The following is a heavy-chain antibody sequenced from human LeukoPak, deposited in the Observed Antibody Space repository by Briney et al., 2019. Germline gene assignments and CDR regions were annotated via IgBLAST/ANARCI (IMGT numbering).Heavy chain of an antibody. D-gene: IGHD2-2*01. CDR1: GGSFSGYY. V-gene: IGHV4-34*01. J-gene: IGHJ6*03. CDR3: ARALGYCSSTSCGDYYMDD. Sequence: SETLSLTCAVYGGSFSGYYWTWIRQPPGKGLEWIGEINHSGSTNYNPSLKSRVTISVDTSKNQFSLKLSSVTAADTAVYYCARALGYCSSTSCGDYYMDDWCKGTTVTVSS. CDR2: INHSGST.